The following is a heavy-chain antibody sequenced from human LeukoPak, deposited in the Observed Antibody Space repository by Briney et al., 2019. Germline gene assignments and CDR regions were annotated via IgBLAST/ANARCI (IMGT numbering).Heavy chain of an antibody. CDR1: GFTFGTYW. V-gene: IGHV3-74*03. CDR3: ARDSSLSQYGDPAFDY. Sequence: GGSLRLSCAGSGFTFGTYWMHWVRQAPGKGLVWVSRIDRDGTSTTYADSVKGRFTISRDNAKNTVYLEMNSLRDEDTAVYYCARDSSLSQYGDPAFDYWGQGILVTVSS. CDR2: IDRDGTST. J-gene: IGHJ4*02. D-gene: IGHD4-17*01.